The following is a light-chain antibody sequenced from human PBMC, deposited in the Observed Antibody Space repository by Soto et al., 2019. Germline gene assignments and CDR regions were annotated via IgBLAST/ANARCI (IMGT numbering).Light chain of an antibody. CDR1: QSVSSN. V-gene: IGKV3-15*01. CDR3: QQYNNWPPRGT. CDR2: GAS. Sequence: ELVMTQSPATLSVSPGERATLSCRASQSVSSNLAWYQQKPGQAPRLLIYGASTRATGIPARFSGSGSGTEFTLTISSLQSEDFAVYYCQQYNNWPPRGTFGQGTKV. J-gene: IGKJ1*01.